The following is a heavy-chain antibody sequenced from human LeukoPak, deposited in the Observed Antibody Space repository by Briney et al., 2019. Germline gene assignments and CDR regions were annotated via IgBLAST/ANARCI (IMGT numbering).Heavy chain of an antibody. J-gene: IGHJ3*02. CDR3: AKGRPWGDDAFDI. D-gene: IGHD3-16*01. CDR2: ISGSGGFT. Sequence: GGSLRLSCAASGFVFSDYAMSWVRQAPGKGLERVSGISGSGGFTYNGDSVKGRFTISRDNSKNTLYLQMNSLRAEDTAVYYCAKGRPWGDDAFDIWGQGTMVTVSS. V-gene: IGHV3-23*01. CDR1: GFVFSDYA.